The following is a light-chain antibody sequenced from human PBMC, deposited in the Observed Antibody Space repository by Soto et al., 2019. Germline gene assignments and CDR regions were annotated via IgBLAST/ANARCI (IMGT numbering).Light chain of an antibody. CDR1: QSVGSY. V-gene: IGKV3-11*01. CDR3: QQRSSWPPL. J-gene: IGKJ5*01. CDR2: GAS. Sequence: EIVLTQSPATLSLYPGERATLSCRASQSVGSYLVWYQQKPGQAPRLLIHGASNRATDIPARFSGSGSGTDFTLTISSREPEDFAVYYCQQRSSWPPLFGQGTRLEIK.